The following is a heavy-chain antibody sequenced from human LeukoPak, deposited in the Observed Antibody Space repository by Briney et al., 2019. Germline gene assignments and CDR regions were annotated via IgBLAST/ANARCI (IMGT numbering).Heavy chain of an antibody. CDR3: ARLNLRYFESSDFPNWYLTL. CDR1: GYSISSGYY. V-gene: IGHV4-38-2*01. CDR2: IYHSGST. J-gene: IGHJ2*01. D-gene: IGHD3-22*01. Sequence: KPSETLSLTCAVSGYSISSGYYGGWIRQPPGKGLEWIGSIYHSGSTYYNPSLKSRVTISVDTSKNQFSLKLSSVTAADTAVYYCARLNLRYFESSDFPNWYLTLWGRGTLVTVSS.